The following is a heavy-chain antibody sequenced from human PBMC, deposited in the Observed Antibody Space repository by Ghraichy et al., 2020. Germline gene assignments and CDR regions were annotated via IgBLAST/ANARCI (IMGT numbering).Heavy chain of an antibody. CDR1: GGSISSSSYY. Sequence: SQTLSLTCTVSGGSISSSSYYWGWIRQPPGKGLEWIGSIYYSGSTYYNPSLKSRVTISVDTSKNQFSLKLSSVTAADTAVYYCAGETGELGILSDSWYFDYWGQGTLVTVSS. D-gene: IGHD7-27*01. CDR3: AGETGELGILSDSWYFDY. J-gene: IGHJ4*02. V-gene: IGHV4-39*01. CDR2: IYYSGST.